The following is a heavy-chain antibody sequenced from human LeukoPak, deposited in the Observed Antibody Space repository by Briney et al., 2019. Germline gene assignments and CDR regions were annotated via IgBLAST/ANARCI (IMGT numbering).Heavy chain of an antibody. J-gene: IGHJ6*03. CDR1: GGTFSTYA. V-gene: IGHV1-69*05. CDR3: ARSKSSFYYMDV. CDR2: IIPIFGTA. Sequence: SVKVSCKASGGTFSTYAISWVRQAPGQGLEWMGGIIPIFGTAKYAQQLQGRATITTDESTSAAYMELSSLRSEDTAVYYCARSKSSFYYMDVRGKGTTVTVSS. D-gene: IGHD3-10*01.